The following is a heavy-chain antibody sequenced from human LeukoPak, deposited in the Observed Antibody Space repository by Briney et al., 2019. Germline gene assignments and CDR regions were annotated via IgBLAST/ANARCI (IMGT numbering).Heavy chain of an antibody. CDR1: GFTFSSYS. V-gene: IGHV3-21*04. CDR3: AKCWATDYYYYMDV. J-gene: IGHJ6*03. D-gene: IGHD1-26*01. Sequence: PGGSLRLSCAASGFTFSSYSMNWVRQAPGKGLEWVSSISSSSSYIYYADSVKGRFNAKNSLYLQMNSLRAEDTAVYYCAKCWATDYYYYMDVWGKGTTVTVSS. CDR2: ISSSSSYI.